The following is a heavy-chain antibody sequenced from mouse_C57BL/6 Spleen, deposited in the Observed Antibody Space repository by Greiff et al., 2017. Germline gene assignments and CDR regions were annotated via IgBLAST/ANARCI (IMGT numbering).Heavy chain of an antibody. CDR2: ISSGSSTI. D-gene: IGHD3-1*01. Sequence: EVMLVESGGGLVKPGGSLKLSCAASGFTFSDYGMHWVRQAPEKGLEWVAYISSGSSTIYYADTVKGRFTISRDNAKNTLFLQMPSLRTEDTAMYYCARDRRYSFYFFDYWGQGTTLTVSS. V-gene: IGHV5-17*01. CDR1: GFTFSDYG. J-gene: IGHJ2*01. CDR3: ARDRRYSFYFFDY.